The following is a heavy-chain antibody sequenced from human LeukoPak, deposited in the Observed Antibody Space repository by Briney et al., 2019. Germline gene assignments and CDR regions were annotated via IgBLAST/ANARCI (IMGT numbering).Heavy chain of an antibody. V-gene: IGHV3-23*01. Sequence: PGGSLRLSCAASGFTFSSYAMSWVRQAPGKGLEWVSAISGSGGSTYYADSVKGRFTISRDNSKNTLYLQMNSLRAEDTAVYYCAKDPENDIVVVPAANDAFDIWGQGTMVTVSS. CDR2: ISGSGGST. D-gene: IGHD2-2*01. CDR1: GFTFSSYA. J-gene: IGHJ3*02. CDR3: AKDPENDIVVVPAANDAFDI.